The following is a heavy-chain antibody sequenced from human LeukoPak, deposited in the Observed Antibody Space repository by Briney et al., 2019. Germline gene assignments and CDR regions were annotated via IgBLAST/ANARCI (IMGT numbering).Heavy chain of an antibody. J-gene: IGHJ3*02. D-gene: IGHD2/OR15-2a*01. Sequence: QAGGSLRLSCAASGFTFSDYSMNWVRQAPGKGLEWISYISSSSSSIYYADSVKGRFTTSRDNAKNSLYLQTDSLRAEDTAVYYCARARDFYGAFDIWGQGTMVTVSS. V-gene: IGHV3-48*01. CDR1: GFTFSDYS. CDR2: ISSSSSSI. CDR3: ARARDFYGAFDI.